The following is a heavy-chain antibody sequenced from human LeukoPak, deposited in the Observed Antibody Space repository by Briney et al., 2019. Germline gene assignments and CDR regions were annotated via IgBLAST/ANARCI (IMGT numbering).Heavy chain of an antibody. J-gene: IGHJ4*02. CDR3: SRSPDFWSALDF. Sequence: GRSLRLSCAASGFNFDAYAMHWVRQVPGRGLEWVSGVSWDSTRMAYADSVKGRFTISRDNAKNSLYLQMTSLRPEDTAVYYCSRSPDFWSALDFWGQGTLAAVSS. D-gene: IGHD3-3*01. CDR2: VSWDSTRM. CDR1: GFNFDAYA. V-gene: IGHV3-9*01.